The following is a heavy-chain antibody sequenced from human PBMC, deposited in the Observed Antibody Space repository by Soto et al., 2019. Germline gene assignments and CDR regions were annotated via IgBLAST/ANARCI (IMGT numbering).Heavy chain of an antibody. CDR1: GGSISSYY. CDR3: ARGESAYDFWSGRWGNWFDP. D-gene: IGHD3-3*01. J-gene: IGHJ5*02. Sequence: SETLSLTCTVSGGSISSYYWSWIRQPPGKGLEWIGYIYYSGSTNYNPSLKSRVTTSVDTSKNQFSLKLSSVTAADTAVYYCARGESAYDFWSGRWGNWFDPWGQGTLVTVSS. CDR2: IYYSGST. V-gene: IGHV4-59*01.